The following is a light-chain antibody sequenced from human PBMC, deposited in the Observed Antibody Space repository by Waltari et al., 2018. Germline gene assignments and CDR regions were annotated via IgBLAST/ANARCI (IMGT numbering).Light chain of an antibody. V-gene: IGKV4-1*01. Sequence: DIVMTQSPDSLAVSLGERATSNCKSNQSLLYSSNNKNYLAWYQQKAGQTPKLLTYWASTREYGVPDRFSASGSGTDFTLTISSLQAEDVAVYYCQQYYTSPYTFGQGTKLEIK. CDR3: QQYYTSPYT. CDR2: WAS. CDR1: QSLLYSSNNKNY. J-gene: IGKJ2*01.